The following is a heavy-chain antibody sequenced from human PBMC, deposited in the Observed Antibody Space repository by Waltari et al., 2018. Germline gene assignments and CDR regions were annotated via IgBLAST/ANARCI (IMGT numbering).Heavy chain of an antibody. D-gene: IGHD6-13*01. V-gene: IGHV1-2*02. CDR3: ARIAAAGTRYYYMDV. CDR1: GYTFTGYY. J-gene: IGHJ6*03. CDR2: INPNSGGT. Sequence: QVQLVQSGAEVKKPGASVKVSCKASGYTFTGYYMHWVRQAPGQGLEWVGWINPNSGGTNYVQKFQGRVTMTRDTSISTAYMELSRLRSDDTAVYYCARIAAAGTRYYYMDVWGKGTTVTVSS.